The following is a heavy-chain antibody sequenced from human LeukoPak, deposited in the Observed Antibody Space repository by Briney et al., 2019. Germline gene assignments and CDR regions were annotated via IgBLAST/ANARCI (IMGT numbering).Heavy chain of an antibody. Sequence: SGGSLRLSCAASGFTFSSYAMSWVRQAPGKGLEWASAISGSGGSTYYADSVKGRFTISRDNSKNTVYLQMNSLRAEDTAVYYCVKDGYVSWAYQLSHFDYWGQGTLVTVSS. CDR2: ISGSGGST. D-gene: IGHD2-2*03. CDR1: GFTFSSYA. CDR3: VKDGYVSWAYQLSHFDY. J-gene: IGHJ4*02. V-gene: IGHV3-23*01.